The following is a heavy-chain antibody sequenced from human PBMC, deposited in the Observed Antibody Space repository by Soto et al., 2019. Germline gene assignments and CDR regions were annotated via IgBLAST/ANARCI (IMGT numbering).Heavy chain of an antibody. CDR3: ARFRVWFGEFDN. V-gene: IGHV4-59*01. CDR1: GGSISTYY. Sequence: QVQLQESGPGLVKPSETLSLTCSVSGGSISTYYWSWIRQPPGKGLEWIGYIYYSGSTDYNPSLKSRVTISLDTSKNQFSLKLTSVTAADTAVYYCARFRVWFGEFDNWGQGTLVTVSS. D-gene: IGHD3-10*01. J-gene: IGHJ4*02. CDR2: IYYSGST.